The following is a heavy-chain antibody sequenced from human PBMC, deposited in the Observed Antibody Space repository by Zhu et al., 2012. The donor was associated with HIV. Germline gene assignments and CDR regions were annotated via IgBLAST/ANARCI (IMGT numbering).Heavy chain of an antibody. CDR3: ATMGWFGHLFDY. Sequence: QVQLQESGPGLVKPSETLSVTCGVSGYSISTGYYWGWIRQPPGKGLEWIGSINKSGLTYYNPSLRSRVTISVDTSKNQFSLKLTSVTAADTAVYYCATMGWFGHLFDYWGQGIRGQRLL. D-gene: IGHD3-10*01. V-gene: IGHV4-38-2*01. J-gene: IGHJ4*02. CDR1: GYSISTGYY. CDR2: INKSGLT.